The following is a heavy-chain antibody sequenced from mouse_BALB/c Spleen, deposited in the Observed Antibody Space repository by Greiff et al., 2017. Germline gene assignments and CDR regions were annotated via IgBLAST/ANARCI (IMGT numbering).Heavy chain of an antibody. CDR3: VRYRYDGYAMDY. CDR1: GFSLTSYD. D-gene: IGHD2-14*01. Sequence: VQLVESGPGLVAPSQSLSITCTVSGFSLTSYDISWIRQPPGKGLEWLGVIWTGGGTNYNSAFMSRLSISKDNSKSQVFLKMNSLQTDDTAIYYCVRYRYDGYAMDYWGQGTSVTVSS. CDR2: IWTGGGT. V-gene: IGHV2-9-2*01. J-gene: IGHJ4*01.